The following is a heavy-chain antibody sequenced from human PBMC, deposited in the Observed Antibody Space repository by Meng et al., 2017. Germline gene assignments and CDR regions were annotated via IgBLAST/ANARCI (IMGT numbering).Heavy chain of an antibody. V-gene: IGHV3-15*01. J-gene: IGHJ4*01. CDR1: GFTFSTAW. CDR3: SGHVDY. Sequence: VQRVASGGGFLKPGGSLGLSCAASGFTFSTAWMTWVRQAPGKGREWIGRMKSNVDGGTVDYAAAVKGRFFISRDDSENTFYLQMNSLKTEDTAVYYCSGHVDYWGHGTLVTVSS. CDR2: MKSNVDGGTV.